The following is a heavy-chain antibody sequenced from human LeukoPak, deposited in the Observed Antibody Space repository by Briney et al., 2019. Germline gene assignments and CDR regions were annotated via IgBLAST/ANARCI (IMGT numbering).Heavy chain of an antibody. V-gene: IGHV3-30-3*01. CDR3: AREGAAAGTLPAFDI. CDR1: GFTFSSYA. J-gene: IGHJ3*02. Sequence: GGSLRLSCAASGFTFSSYAMHWVRQAPGKGLEWVAVISYDGSNKYYADSVKGRFTISRDNSKNTLYLQINSLRAEDTAVYYCAREGAAAGTLPAFDIWGQGTMVTVSS. CDR2: ISYDGSNK. D-gene: IGHD6-13*01.